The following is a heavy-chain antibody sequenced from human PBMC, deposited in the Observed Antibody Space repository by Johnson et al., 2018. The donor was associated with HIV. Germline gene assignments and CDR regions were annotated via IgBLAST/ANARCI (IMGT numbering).Heavy chain of an antibody. Sequence: MQLVESGGGVVRPGGSLRLSCAASGFTFDDYGMSWVRQAPGKGLEWVSVIHGGGSVLYAESVRGRFTISRDNSKNTLYLQMNSLRAEDTAVYFCAKFEGFITVNRVVGDAFDIWGQGTMVTVSS. CDR3: AKFEGFITVNRVVGDAFDI. CDR2: IHGGGSV. V-gene: IGHV3-20*04. J-gene: IGHJ3*02. CDR1: GFTFDDYG. D-gene: IGHD3-10*01.